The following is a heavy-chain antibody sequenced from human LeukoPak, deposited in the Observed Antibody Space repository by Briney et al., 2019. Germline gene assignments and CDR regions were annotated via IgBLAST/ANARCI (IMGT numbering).Heavy chain of an antibody. J-gene: IGHJ4*02. CDR3: ARALWFGELFDY. V-gene: IGHV4-30-4*07. D-gene: IGHD3-10*01. CDR2: IYYSGST. Sequence: LRLSCAASGFTFDDYAMHWVRQAPGKGLEWIGYIYYSGSTYYNPSLKSRVTISVDTSKNQFSLKLSSVTAADTAVYYCARALWFGELFDYWGQGTLVTVSS. CDR1: GFTFDDYA.